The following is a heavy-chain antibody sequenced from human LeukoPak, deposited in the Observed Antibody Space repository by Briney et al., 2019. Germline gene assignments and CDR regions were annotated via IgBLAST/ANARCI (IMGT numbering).Heavy chain of an antibody. J-gene: IGHJ4*02. D-gene: IGHD3-22*01. Sequence: SETLSLTCTVSGGSISSYYWSWIRQPPGKGLEWIGYIYYSGSTNYNPSLKSRVTISVDTSKNQFSLKLSSVTAADTAVYYCARERTYYYDSSGYYSFDYWGQGTLVTVSS. V-gene: IGHV4-59*01. CDR2: IYYSGST. CDR1: GGSISSYY. CDR3: ARERTYYYDSSGYYSFDY.